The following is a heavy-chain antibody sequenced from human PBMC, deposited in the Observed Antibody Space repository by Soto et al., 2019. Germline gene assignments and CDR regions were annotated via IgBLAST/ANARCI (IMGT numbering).Heavy chain of an antibody. J-gene: IGHJ3*02. V-gene: IGHV1-8*01. CDR1: GYTFNRHD. CDR3: AREGLYGSIQDNTFDI. D-gene: IGHD6-19*01. CDR2: MNPNSGNT. Sequence: QVQLVQSGAEVKRSGASVRISCKASGYTFNRHDINWVRQATGQGPEWLGWMNPNSGNTGYAQKFQGRVTVNRESSITTAYMDLSRLTSEETAIYCLAREGLYGSIQDNTFDIWGHGTMVSVSS.